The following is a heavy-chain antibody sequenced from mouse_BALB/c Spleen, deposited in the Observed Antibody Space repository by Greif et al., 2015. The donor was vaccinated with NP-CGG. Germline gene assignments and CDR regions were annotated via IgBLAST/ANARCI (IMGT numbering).Heavy chain of an antibody. CDR1: GYAFSSSW. CDR3: ARLGDDYD. J-gene: IGHJ3*01. CDR2: IYPGDGDT. V-gene: IGHV1-82*01. Sequence: VQLQQSGPELVKPGASVKISCKASGYAFSSSWMNWVKQRPGQGLEWIGRIYPGDGDTNYNGKFKGKATLTADKSSSTAYMQLSSLTSVDSAVYFCARLGDDYDWGQGTLVTVSA. D-gene: IGHD2-4*01.